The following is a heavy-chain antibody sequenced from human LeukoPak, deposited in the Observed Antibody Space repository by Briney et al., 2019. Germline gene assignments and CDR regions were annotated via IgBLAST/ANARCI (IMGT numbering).Heavy chain of an antibody. CDR2: INTNTGNP. CDR3: ARDLDYSGYDM. D-gene: IGHD5-12*01. V-gene: IGHV7-4-1*02. J-gene: IGHJ4*02. CDR1: GYTFTSYY. Sequence: AASVKVSCKASGYTFTSYYMHWVRQAPGQGLEWMGWINTNTGNPTYAQGFTGRFVFSLDTSVSTAYLQISSLKAEDTAVYYCARDLDYSGYDMWGQGTLVTVSS.